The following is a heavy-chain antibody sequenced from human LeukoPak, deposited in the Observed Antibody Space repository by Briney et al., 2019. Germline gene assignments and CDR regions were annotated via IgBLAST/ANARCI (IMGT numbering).Heavy chain of an antibody. CDR2: IGSSSAGTT. CDR1: GFTFSSFP. CDR3: AKDRGY. V-gene: IGHV3-23*01. J-gene: IGHJ4*02. Sequence: GGSLRLSCAASGFTFSSFPVTWVRQAPGKGLEWVSAIGSSSAGTTYYADSVKGRFTISRDDSKNTLYLQMNSLTVEDTAVYYCAKDRGYWGQGTLVTVSS.